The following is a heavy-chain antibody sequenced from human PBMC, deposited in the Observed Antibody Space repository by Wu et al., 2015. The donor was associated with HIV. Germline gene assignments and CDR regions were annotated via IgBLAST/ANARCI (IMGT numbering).Heavy chain of an antibody. V-gene: IGHV1-18*01. CDR3: ALKPSYYGSDIEVDY. CDR1: GYTFTSYG. Sequence: QVQLVQSGAEVKKPGASVKVSCKASGYTFTSYGISWVRQAPGQGLEWMGWISGYNGNTNYAQKLQGRVTMTTDTSTSTAYMELRSLRSDDTAVYYCALKPSYYGSDIEVDYWGQGTLVTVSS. J-gene: IGHJ4*02. D-gene: IGHD3-10*01. CDR2: ISGYNGNT.